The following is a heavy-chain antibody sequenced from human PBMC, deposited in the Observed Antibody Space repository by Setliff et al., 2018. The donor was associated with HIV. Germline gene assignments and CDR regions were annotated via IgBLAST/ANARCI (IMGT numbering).Heavy chain of an antibody. CDR2: ISWNSGNI. V-gene: IGHV3-9*01. Sequence: GGSLRLSCAASGFTFDDYAMHWVRQAPGKGLEWVSGISWNSGNIGYGDSVEGRFTVSRDNAKNSLYLQMDSLRPEDTAFYYCTKDVNLKGYSYDYGYFDSWGQGTLVTVSS. CDR3: TKDVNLKGYSYDYGYFDS. D-gene: IGHD5-18*01. CDR1: GFTFDDYA. J-gene: IGHJ4*03.